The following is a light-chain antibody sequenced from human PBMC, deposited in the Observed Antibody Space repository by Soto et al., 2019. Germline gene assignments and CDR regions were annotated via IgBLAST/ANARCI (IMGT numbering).Light chain of an antibody. V-gene: IGKV1-39*01. J-gene: IGKJ2*02. CDR2: AAS. CDR1: QSIDNF. Sequence: DIQMTQSPSTLPASVGDRVTLSCRPSQSIDNFLNWYQQKPGKAPNLLIYAASSLQSGVSSRFSGSGSGTDFTFTISSLQPEDSATYYCQQSYRLPCTFGQGTKVDIK. CDR3: QQSYRLPCT.